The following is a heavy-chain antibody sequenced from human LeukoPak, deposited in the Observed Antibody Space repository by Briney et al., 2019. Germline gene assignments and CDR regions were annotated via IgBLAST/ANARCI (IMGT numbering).Heavy chain of an antibody. CDR1: GFTFSSYS. CDR2: IKQDGSEK. Sequence: GGSLRLSCAASGFTFSSYSMSWVRQAPGKGLEWVANIKQDGSEKYYVDSVKGRFTISRDNAKNSLYLQMNSLRAEDTAVYYCARGQSTRYYYGSGSYHGYYYYYMDVWGKGTTVTISS. J-gene: IGHJ6*03. CDR3: ARGQSTRYYYGSGSYHGYYYYYMDV. V-gene: IGHV3-7*01. D-gene: IGHD3-10*01.